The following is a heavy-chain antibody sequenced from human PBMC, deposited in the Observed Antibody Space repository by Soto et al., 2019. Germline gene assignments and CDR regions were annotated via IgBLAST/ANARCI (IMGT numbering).Heavy chain of an antibody. CDR2: ISSSSSYL. V-gene: IGHV3-21*01. CDR3: ARVRRDYGDSTEV. Sequence: GVSLRLSCAASGFTFSSYSMNWVRQAPGKGLEWVSSISSSSSYLYYADSVKGRFTISRDNAKNSLYLQMNSLRAEDTAVYYCARVRRDYGDSTEVWGQGTTVNVS. D-gene: IGHD4-17*01. J-gene: IGHJ6*02. CDR1: GFTFSSYS.